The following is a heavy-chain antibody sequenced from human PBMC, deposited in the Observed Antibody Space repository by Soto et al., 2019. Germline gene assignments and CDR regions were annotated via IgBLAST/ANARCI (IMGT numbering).Heavy chain of an antibody. CDR2: IDPSDSYT. Sequence: GESLKISCKGSGYSFTSYWITWVRQMPGKGLEWMGRIDPSDSYTNYSPSSQGHVTISADKSISTAYLQWSSLKASDTAMYYCARQLDSSSWYPFGYWGQGTLVTVSS. J-gene: IGHJ4*02. CDR3: ARQLDSSSWYPFGY. CDR1: GYSFTSYW. V-gene: IGHV5-10-1*01. D-gene: IGHD6-13*01.